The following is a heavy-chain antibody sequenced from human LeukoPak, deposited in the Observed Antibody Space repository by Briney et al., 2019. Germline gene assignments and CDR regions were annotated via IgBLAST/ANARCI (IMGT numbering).Heavy chain of an antibody. CDR2: IYYSGST. V-gene: IGHV4-59*01. D-gene: IGHD2-15*01. CDR1: GGSISSYY. CDR3: ARVGCSGGSCYSDLDY. J-gene: IGHJ4*02. Sequence: PSETLSLTCTVSGGSISSYYWSWIRQPPGKRLEWIGYIYYSGSTNYNPSLKSRVTISVDTSKNQFSLKLSSVTAADTAVYYCARVGCSGGSCYSDLDYWGQGTLVTVSS.